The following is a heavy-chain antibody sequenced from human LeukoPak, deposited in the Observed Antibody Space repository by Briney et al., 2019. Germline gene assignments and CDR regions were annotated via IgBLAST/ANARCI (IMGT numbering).Heavy chain of an antibody. CDR3: ARTISIRSDTWGDIKYFDY. Sequence: SESLSLTCSVSGGSISSSSYHWDWIRQSPGKGLEWIGDIYYSGDTHYKPSLKSRLTISVDTSKNQFSLRLSSVTAADTAVYYCARTISIRSDTWGDIKYFDYWGQGTLVTVSS. V-gene: IGHV4-39*01. J-gene: IGHJ4*02. CDR2: IYYSGDT. D-gene: IGHD3-10*01. CDR1: GGSISSSSYH.